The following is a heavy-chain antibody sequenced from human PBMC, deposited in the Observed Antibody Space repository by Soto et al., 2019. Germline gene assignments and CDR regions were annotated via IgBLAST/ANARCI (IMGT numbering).Heavy chain of an antibody. D-gene: IGHD6-19*01. CDR2: ISYDGSNK. CDR3: AVGHGPWYSSGWTFDY. V-gene: IGHV3-30*03. CDR1: GFTFSSYG. Sequence: QVQLVESGGGVVQPGRSLRLSCAASGFTFSSYGMHWVRQAPGKGLEWVAVISYDGSNKYYADSVKGRFTISRDNSKNTLYLQMNSLRAEDTAVYYCAVGHGPWYSSGWTFDYWGQGTLVTVSS. J-gene: IGHJ4*02.